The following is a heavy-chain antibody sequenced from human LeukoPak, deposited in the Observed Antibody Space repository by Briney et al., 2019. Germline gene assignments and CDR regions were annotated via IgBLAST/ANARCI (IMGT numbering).Heavy chain of an antibody. CDR1: GFTFRNYI. CDR2: IRGGGDVT. V-gene: IGHV3-23*01. D-gene: IGHD6-13*01. Sequence: GGSLRLSCTVSGFTFRNYIMTWVRLSPGKGLEWVSSIRGGGDVTFYADSVKGRFRTTRDDSRSTLYLQMDSLRVDDTGVYYCATRGGTETIGTIWYGPLDYWGQGTQVTVSS. CDR3: ATRGGTETIGTIWYGPLDY. J-gene: IGHJ4*02.